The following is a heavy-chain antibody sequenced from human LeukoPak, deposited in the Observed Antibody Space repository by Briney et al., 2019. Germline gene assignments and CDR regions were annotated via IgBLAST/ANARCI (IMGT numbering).Heavy chain of an antibody. Sequence: SETLSLTCTVSGGSISSDYWSWLRQPAGKGLEWIGRIHSSGTTNYNPSLKSRVSISMDTSKNQFSLKLTSMSAADTAVYFCARNTYYYDRSGITGMYVCDMWGRGTMVTVSS. V-gene: IGHV4-4*07. CDR2: IHSSGTT. CDR1: GGSISSDY. CDR3: ARNTYYYDRSGITGMYVCDM. D-gene: IGHD3-22*01. J-gene: IGHJ3*02.